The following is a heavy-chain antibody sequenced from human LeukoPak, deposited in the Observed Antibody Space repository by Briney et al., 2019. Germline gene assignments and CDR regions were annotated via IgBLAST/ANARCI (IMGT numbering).Heavy chain of an antibody. CDR2: IKSKTDGGTT. Sequence: NPGGSLRLSCAASGFTFSNAWMSWVREAPGKGQEWVGRIKSKTDGGTTDYAAPVKGRFTISRDDSKNTLYPQMNSLKTEDTAVYYCTTVDYGDYTDYWGQGTLVTVSS. CDR3: TTVDYGDYTDY. J-gene: IGHJ4*02. V-gene: IGHV3-15*01. CDR1: GFTFSNAW. D-gene: IGHD4-17*01.